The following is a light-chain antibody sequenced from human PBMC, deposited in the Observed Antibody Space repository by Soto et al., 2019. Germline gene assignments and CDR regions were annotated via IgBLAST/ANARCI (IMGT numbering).Light chain of an antibody. CDR3: GADHGTGGNDV. CDR1: SGYSNYK. CDR2: VGTGGIVG. Sequence: QSVLTQPPSASASLGASVTLTCTLSSGYSNYKVDWYQQRPEKGPRFVMRVGTGGIVGSTEDGIHTRFSVLGSGLNRHLTIKNSQEEDESDYHCGADHGTGGNDVFGTGTKLTVL. V-gene: IGLV9-49*01. J-gene: IGLJ1*01.